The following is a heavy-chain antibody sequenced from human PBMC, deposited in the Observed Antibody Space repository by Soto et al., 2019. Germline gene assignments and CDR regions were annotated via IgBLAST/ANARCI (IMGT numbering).Heavy chain of an antibody. J-gene: IGHJ5*02. V-gene: IGHV1-3*01. D-gene: IGHD2-2*01. Sequence: ASVKVSCKASGYTFTSYAMHWVRQAPGQRLERMGWINAGNGNTKYSQKFQGRVTITRDTSASTAYMELSSLRSEDTAVYYCARDWGYCSSTSCYFWRYWFDPWGQGTLVTVSS. CDR3: ARDWGYCSSTSCYFWRYWFDP. CDR1: GYTFTSYA. CDR2: INAGNGNT.